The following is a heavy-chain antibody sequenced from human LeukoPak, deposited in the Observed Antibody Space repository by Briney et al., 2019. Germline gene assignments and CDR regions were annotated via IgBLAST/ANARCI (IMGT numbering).Heavy chain of an antibody. CDR2: ISGSGGST. CDR1: GFTFSSYA. J-gene: IGHJ3*02. Sequence: GGSLRLSCAASGFTFSSYAMSWVRQAPGKGLEWVSAISGSGGSTYYADSVKGRFTISRDNSKNTLYLQMNSLRAEDTAVYYCAKHLRSDRPQAPEDAFDIWGQGTMVTVSS. D-gene: IGHD2-2*01. CDR3: AKHLRSDRPQAPEDAFDI. V-gene: IGHV3-23*01.